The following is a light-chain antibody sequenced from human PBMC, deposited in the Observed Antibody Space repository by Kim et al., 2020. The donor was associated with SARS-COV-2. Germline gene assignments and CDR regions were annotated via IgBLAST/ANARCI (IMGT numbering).Light chain of an antibody. CDR3: QQSHSTPWLT. J-gene: IGKJ4*01. CDR2: AAS. Sequence: DIKMTQSPSSLAAYVGDRVTIACRASQSIGTRLNWYQQRPGKAPKLLIYAASSLQSGVPSRFSGTGSGTDFTLTISSLQPEDFATYYCQQSHSTPWLTFGGGTKVDIK. V-gene: IGKV1-39*01. CDR1: QSIGTR.